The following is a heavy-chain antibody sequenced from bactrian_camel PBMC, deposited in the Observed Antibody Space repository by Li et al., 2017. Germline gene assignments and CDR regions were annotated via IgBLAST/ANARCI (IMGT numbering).Heavy chain of an antibody. D-gene: IGHD3*01. V-gene: IGHV3S40*01. J-gene: IGHJ6*01. Sequence: DVQLVESGGGLVQLGGSLRLSCAASGFTFSSYNMIWVRQAPGKGLEWVSAIASGGGSTYYADSVKGRFTISRDNAKNTLYLQMNSLKTEDTAVYYCAALSMGWTTADLGVGLVSGARGPRSPSP. CDR1: GFTFSSYN. CDR3: AALSMGWTTADLGVGLVS. CDR2: IASGGGST.